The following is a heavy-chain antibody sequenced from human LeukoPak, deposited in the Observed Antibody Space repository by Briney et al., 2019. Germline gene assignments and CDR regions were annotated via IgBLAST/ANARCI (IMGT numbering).Heavy chain of an antibody. D-gene: IGHD4-17*01. CDR1: GFAVSRNY. CDR3: ASLTPTVTTGGFDY. J-gene: IGHJ4*02. CDR2: ISGSGGST. V-gene: IGHV3-23*01. Sequence: GGSLRLSCAASGFAVSRNYMSWVRQAPGKGLEWVSAISGSGGSTYYADSVKGRFTISRDNSKNTLYLQMNSLRAEDTAVYYCASLTPTVTTGGFDYWGQGTLVTVSS.